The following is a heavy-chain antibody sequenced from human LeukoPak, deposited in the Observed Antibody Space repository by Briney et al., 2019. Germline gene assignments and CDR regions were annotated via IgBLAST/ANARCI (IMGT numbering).Heavy chain of an antibody. J-gene: IGHJ4*02. D-gene: IGHD3-10*01. Sequence: SETLSLTCTASGVSISSSNSYWGWIRQPPGKGLEWIGSIYYSGNTYYNASLKSRVTISVDTAKNQFSLKLTSVTAADTAVYYCARQTGSGLFTLPGGQGTLVTVSS. CDR1: GVSISSSNSY. CDR3: ARQTGSGLFTLP. CDR2: IYYSGNT. V-gene: IGHV4-39*01.